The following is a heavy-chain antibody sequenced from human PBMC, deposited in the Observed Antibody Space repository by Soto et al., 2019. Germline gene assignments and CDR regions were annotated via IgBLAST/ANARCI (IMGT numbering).Heavy chain of an antibody. CDR2: VYHSGST. CDR3: ASDGSPENYYSADMDI. CDR1: GDSISTYY. V-gene: IGHV4-59*01. D-gene: IGHD1-1*01. Sequence: QVQLQESGPGLVKPSETLSLTCTVSGDSISTYYWSWIRQSPGKGLEWIGYVYHSGSTNYNPDLKSRVTISVDTSKNQFSLRLTSVTAADTSVYYCASDGSPENYYSADMDIWGQGTAVTVSS. J-gene: IGHJ6*02.